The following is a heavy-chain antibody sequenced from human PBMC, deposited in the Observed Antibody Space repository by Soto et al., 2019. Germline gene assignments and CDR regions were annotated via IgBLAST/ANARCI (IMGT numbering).Heavy chain of an antibody. CDR3: ARARYCASPSCYKHYCCGMDT. Sequence: QDQLVQSGAEVKKPGASVKISCEASGYTFTSHGISWVRQAPGQGLEWLGWISTYNSRTHYAQKVQGRVTMTTATSTSTAYFDLRSLTFDDTAVYYCARARYCASPSCYKHYCCGMDTWGQGTTVTVSS. V-gene: IGHV1-18*04. CDR2: ISTYNSRT. CDR1: GYTFTSHG. J-gene: IGHJ6*02. D-gene: IGHD2-2*02.